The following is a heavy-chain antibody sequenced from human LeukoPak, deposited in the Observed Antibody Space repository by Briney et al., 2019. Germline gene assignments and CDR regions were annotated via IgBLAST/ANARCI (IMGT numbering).Heavy chain of an antibody. CDR1: GFTSSSYG. J-gene: IGHJ4*02. V-gene: IGHV3-33*01. CDR2: IWYDGSNK. D-gene: IGHD2-15*01. CDR3: ARDRNGLHDY. Sequence: GGSLRLSGAASGFTSSSYGMHWVRQAPGKGLEWVAAIWYDGSNKYHADSVKGRFTISRDNSKNTLYLQMNSLRAEDTAVYYYARDRNGLHDYWGQGTLVTVSS.